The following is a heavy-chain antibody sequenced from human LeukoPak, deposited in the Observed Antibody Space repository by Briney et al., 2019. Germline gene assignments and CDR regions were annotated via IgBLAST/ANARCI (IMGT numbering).Heavy chain of an antibody. V-gene: IGHV3-33*01. CDR2: IWYDGSNK. J-gene: IGHJ4*02. CDR1: GFTFSSYG. D-gene: IGHD3-22*01. Sequence: PGGSLRLSCAASGFTFSSYGMHWVRQAPGKGLEWVAVIWYDGSNKYYADSVKGRFTISRDNPKNTLYLQMNSLRAEDTAVYYCARGTYYYDSSGYPTDYWGQGTLVTVSS. CDR3: ARGTYYYDSSGYPTDY.